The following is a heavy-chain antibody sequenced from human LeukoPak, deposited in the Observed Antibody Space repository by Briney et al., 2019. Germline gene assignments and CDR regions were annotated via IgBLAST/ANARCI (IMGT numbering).Heavy chain of an antibody. J-gene: IGHJ4*02. Sequence: PGGPLRLSCAASGFTFSNYGMNWVRQAPGKGLEWVSAISDTGSNTYYANSVKGRFTISRDNSKNTLYLQMNSLRADDTAVYYCAKRVPYSSSSVYFDYWGQGTLVSVS. CDR3: AKRVPYSSSSVYFDY. CDR2: ISDTGSNT. V-gene: IGHV3-23*01. CDR1: GFTFSNYG. D-gene: IGHD6-6*01.